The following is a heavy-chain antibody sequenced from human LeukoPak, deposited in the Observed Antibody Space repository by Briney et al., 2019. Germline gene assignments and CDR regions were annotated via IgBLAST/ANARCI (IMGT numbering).Heavy chain of an antibody. J-gene: IGHJ4*02. V-gene: IGHV3-9*01. D-gene: IGHD6-13*01. CDR3: ARRVSSSWYSLAALDY. CDR2: ISWNSGSI. Sequence: PGGSLRLSCAASGFTFDDYAMHWVRQAPGKGLEWVSGISWNSGSIGYADSVKGRFTISRDNAKNSLYLQMNSLRAEDTAVYYCARRVSSSWYSLAALDYWGQGTLVIVSS. CDR1: GFTFDDYA.